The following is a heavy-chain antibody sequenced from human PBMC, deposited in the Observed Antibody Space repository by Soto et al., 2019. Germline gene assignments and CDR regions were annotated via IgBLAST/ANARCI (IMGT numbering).Heavy chain of an antibody. V-gene: IGHV3-21*01. CDR2: ISSSSSYI. CDR3: ARDHGYCSGGSCYSGPY. Sequence: GALRLSCAASGFTFSSYSMNWVRQAPGKGLEWVSSISSSSSYIYYADSVKGRFTISRDNAKNSLYLQMNSLRAEDTAVYYCARDHGYCSGGSCYSGPYWGQGTLVTVSS. J-gene: IGHJ4*02. D-gene: IGHD2-15*01. CDR1: GFTFSSYS.